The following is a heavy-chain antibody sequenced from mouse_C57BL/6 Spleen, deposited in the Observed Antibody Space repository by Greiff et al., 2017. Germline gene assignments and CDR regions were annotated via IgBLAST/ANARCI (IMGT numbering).Heavy chain of an antibody. J-gene: IGHJ4*01. D-gene: IGHD1-1*01. Sequence: VQLQQSGAELVRPGASVKLSCTASGFNIKDDYMHWVKQRPEQGLEWIGWIDPENGDTEYASKFQGKATITSDTSSNTPYLQLSSLTSEDTAVYYCTTRDYGSSLYAMDYWGQGTSVTVSS. CDR2: IDPENGDT. CDR3: TTRDYGSSLYAMDY. V-gene: IGHV14-4*01. CDR1: GFNIKDDY.